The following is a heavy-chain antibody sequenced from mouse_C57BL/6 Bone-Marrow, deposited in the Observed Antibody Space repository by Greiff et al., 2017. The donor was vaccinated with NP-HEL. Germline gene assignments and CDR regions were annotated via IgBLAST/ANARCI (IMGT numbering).Heavy chain of an antibody. D-gene: IGHD2-3*01. CDR1: GYTFTSYW. V-gene: IGHV1-59*01. J-gene: IGHJ3*01. Sequence: QVQLKQPGAELVRPGTSVKLSCKASGYTFTSYWMHWVKQRPGQGLEWIGVIDPSDSYTNYNQKFKGKATLTVDTSSSTAYMQLSSLTSEDSAVYYCARSYDGYYVVAYWGQGTLVTVSA. CDR2: IDPSDSYT. CDR3: ARSYDGYYVVAY.